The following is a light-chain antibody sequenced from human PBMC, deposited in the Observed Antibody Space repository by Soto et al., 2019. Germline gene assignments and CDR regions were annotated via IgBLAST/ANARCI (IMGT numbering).Light chain of an antibody. CDR3: PQYGSSSRT. J-gene: IGKJ1*01. Sequence: EIVLTQTPGTLSLSPGERATLSCRASQSVSSNYLAWYQQKPGQAPRLLIYVASNRAPGIPDRFSGSGSGTDFTLTISRLEPEDFAVYYCPQYGSSSRTFGQGTKVEIK. CDR2: VAS. V-gene: IGKV3-20*01. CDR1: QSVSSNY.